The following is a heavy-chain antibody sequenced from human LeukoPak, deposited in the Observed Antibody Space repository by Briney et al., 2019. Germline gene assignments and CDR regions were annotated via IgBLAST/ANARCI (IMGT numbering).Heavy chain of an antibody. D-gene: IGHD3-10*01. Sequence: ASVKVSCKASGGTFSSYAISWVRQAPGQGLEWVGGIIPIFGTANYAQKFQGRVTITTDESTSTAYMELSSLRSEDTAVYYCARDLSHGEFVYWGQGTLVTVSS. CDR1: GGTFSSYA. CDR3: ARDLSHGEFVY. CDR2: IIPIFGTA. V-gene: IGHV1-69*05. J-gene: IGHJ4*02.